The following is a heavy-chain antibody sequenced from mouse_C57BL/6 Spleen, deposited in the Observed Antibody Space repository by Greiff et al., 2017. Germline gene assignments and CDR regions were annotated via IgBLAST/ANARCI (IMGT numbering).Heavy chain of an antibody. CDR2: IYPGDGDT. D-gene: IGHD3-2*02. CDR1: GYAFSSSG. V-gene: IGHV1-82*01. J-gene: IGHJ2*01. Sequence: QVQLQQSGPELVKPGATVKISCKASGYAFSSSGMNWVKQRPGKGLEWIGRIYPGDGDTNYNGKFKGKATLTADKSSSTAYMQLSSLTSEDSAVYFCARDSSDYFDYWGQGTTLTVSS. CDR3: ARDSSDYFDY.